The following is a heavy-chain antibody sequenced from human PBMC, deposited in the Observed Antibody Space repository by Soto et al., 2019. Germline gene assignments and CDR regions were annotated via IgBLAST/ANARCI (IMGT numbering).Heavy chain of an antibody. CDR2: INTYNGNT. CDR3: AKPGQYSSRNYWLHTLDS. Sequence: ASVKVSCKASGYTFTNYGIIWVRQAPGQGLEWMGWINTYNGNTNYAQNLQGRVTLTTDTSTSTAYMELRPLRSDDTAMYYCAKPGQYSSRNYWLHTLDSWGQETL. CDR1: GYTFTNYG. V-gene: IGHV1-18*01. J-gene: IGHJ4*02. D-gene: IGHD6-13*01.